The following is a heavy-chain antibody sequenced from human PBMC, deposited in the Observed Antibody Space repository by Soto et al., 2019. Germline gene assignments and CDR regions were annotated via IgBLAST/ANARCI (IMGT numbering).Heavy chain of an antibody. CDR3: ARDLRYSSTWPYFDY. J-gene: IGHJ4*02. V-gene: IGHV3-21*01. D-gene: IGHD6-13*01. Sequence: SLRLSFAASGFTFSTYSMNWVRQAPGKGLEWVSSISSSSSYIYYADSVKGRFTISRDNAKNSLYLQMNSLRAEDTAVYYCARDLRYSSTWPYFDYWGQGTLVTVSS. CDR2: ISSSSSYI. CDR1: GFTFSTYS.